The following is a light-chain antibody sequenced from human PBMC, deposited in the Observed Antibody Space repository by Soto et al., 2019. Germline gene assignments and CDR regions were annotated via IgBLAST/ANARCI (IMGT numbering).Light chain of an antibody. J-gene: IGKJ1*01. V-gene: IGKV3-20*01. CDR1: RSVDSSY. CDR3: QQYGSSPST. Sequence: EIVLTQSPGTLSLSPGERATLSCRASRSVDSSYLAWYQQRPGQAPRRLIFGASSRATGIPDRFSGSGSGTDFTLTISRLEPEDFAVYYCQQYGSSPSTFGQGTKVDIK. CDR2: GAS.